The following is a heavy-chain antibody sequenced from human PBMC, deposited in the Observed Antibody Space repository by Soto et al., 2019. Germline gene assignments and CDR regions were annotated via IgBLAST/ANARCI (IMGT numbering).Heavy chain of an antibody. Sequence: QVQLVQSGAEVKKPGASVKVSCKASGYTFTSYGIXXVRXXPGQGLEWMGWISAYNGNTNYAQKLQGRVTMTTDTATSTAYXXXRSLXXDDTAVYYCARDLTGTPVYWGQGTLVTVSS. CDR2: ISAYNGNT. CDR1: GYTFTSYG. CDR3: ARDLTGTPVY. V-gene: IGHV1-18*01. J-gene: IGHJ4*02. D-gene: IGHD3-9*01.